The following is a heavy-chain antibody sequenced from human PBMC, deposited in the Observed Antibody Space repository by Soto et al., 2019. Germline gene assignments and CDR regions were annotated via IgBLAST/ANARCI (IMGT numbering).Heavy chain of an antibody. Sequence: QVQLVQSGSEVKKPGSSVKVSCKASGGSFSSNAISWVRQAPGQGLEWMAGIIPIFATVHYAQKFQGRVTITAGESTNTAYIELTSLRSEDTAVYFCARGGRGYSSAPRYYFDYWGQGTLVTVS. CDR1: GGSFSSNA. V-gene: IGHV1-69*01. CDR3: ARGGRGYSSAPRYYFDY. CDR2: IIPIFATV. D-gene: IGHD5-18*01. J-gene: IGHJ4*02.